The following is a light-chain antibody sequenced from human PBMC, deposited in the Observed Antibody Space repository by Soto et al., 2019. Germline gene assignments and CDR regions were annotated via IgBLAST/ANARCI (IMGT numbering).Light chain of an antibody. CDR3: QQYNSYRT. CDR2: KAS. J-gene: IGKJ1*01. Sequence: DIQMTQSPSTLSASVGYRVTVTCRASQSISDWLAWYQQKPWKAPKLLIYKASSLESGVPSRFSGSGSGTEFTLTISSLQPDDFATYYCQQYNSYRTFGQGTTGDIK. V-gene: IGKV1-5*03. CDR1: QSISDW.